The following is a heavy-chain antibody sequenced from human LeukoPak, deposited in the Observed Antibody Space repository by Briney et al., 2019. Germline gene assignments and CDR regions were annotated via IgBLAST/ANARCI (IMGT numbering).Heavy chain of an antibody. CDR1: GFTFSNYW. CDR2: TKEDGSEK. D-gene: IGHD1-26*01. Sequence: PGGSLRLSCAASGFTFSNYWMNWVRQAPGKGLEWVANTKEDGSEKYYVDSVKGRFTISRDNAKNSLCLQMNSLRAEDTAIYYCVRSGGYWGQGTLVTVSS. CDR3: VRSGGY. J-gene: IGHJ4*02. V-gene: IGHV3-7*05.